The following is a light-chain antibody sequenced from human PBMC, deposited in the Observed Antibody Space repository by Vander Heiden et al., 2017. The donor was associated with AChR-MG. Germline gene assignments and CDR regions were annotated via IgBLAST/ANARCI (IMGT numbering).Light chain of an antibody. V-gene: IGKV3-11*01. J-gene: IGKJ5*01. CDR1: QSVNNN. CDR3: QQRTTWQIT. Sequence: EIVLTQSPATLSLSPGERATLSCRASQSVNNNLAWYQQRPGQAPRLLIYDGSSRATGTPARFSGSGSGTDFTLTISSLQPEDFAVYYCQQRTTWQITFGQGTRLDIK. CDR2: DGS.